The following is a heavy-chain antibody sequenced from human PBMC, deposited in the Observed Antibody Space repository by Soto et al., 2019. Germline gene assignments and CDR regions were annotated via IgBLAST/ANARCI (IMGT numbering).Heavy chain of an antibody. D-gene: IGHD1-26*01. CDR1: GYTFTSDG. CDR3: ARDLAVGATVLSYYYGMDV. J-gene: IGHJ6*02. V-gene: IGHV1-18*01. Sequence: QVQLVQSGAEVKKPGASVKVSCKASGYTFTSDGISWVRQAPGQGLEWMGWISAYNGNTNYAQKLQGRVTMTTDTSTSTAYMELRSLRSDDTAVYYCARDLAVGATVLSYYYGMDVWGQGTTVTVSS. CDR2: ISAYNGNT.